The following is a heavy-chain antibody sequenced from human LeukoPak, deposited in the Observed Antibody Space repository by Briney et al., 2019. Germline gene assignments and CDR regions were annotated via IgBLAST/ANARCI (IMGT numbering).Heavy chain of an antibody. D-gene: IGHD3-10*01. CDR3: ARALTMVRGVIYYFDY. V-gene: IGHV4-31*03. CDR2: IYYSGST. CDR1: GGSISSGGYY. Sequence: SETLSLTCTVSGGSISSGGYYWSWIRQHPGKGLEWIGYIYYSGSTYYNPSLKSRVTISVDTSKNQSSLKLSSVTAADTAVYHCARALTMVRGVIYYFDYWGQGTLVTVSS. J-gene: IGHJ4*02.